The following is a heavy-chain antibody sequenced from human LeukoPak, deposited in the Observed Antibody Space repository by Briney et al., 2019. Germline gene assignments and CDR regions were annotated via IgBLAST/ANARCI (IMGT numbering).Heavy chain of an antibody. Sequence: ASVKVSCTASGYTFTSYDINWVRQATGQGLEWMGWMNPNSGNTGYAQKFQGRVTMTRNTSISTAYMELSSLRSEDTAVYYCARDPGYLGELYFDYWGQGTLVTVSS. CDR1: GYTFTSYD. V-gene: IGHV1-8*01. CDR3: ARDPGYLGELYFDY. CDR2: MNPNSGNT. J-gene: IGHJ4*02. D-gene: IGHD3-16*01.